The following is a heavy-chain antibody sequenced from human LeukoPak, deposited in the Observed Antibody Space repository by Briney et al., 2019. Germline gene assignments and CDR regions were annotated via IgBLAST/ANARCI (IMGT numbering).Heavy chain of an antibody. CDR2: IYYSGST. V-gene: IGHV4-59*01. J-gene: IGHJ5*02. Sequence: SETLSLTCTVSGGSISSYYWSWIRQPPGKGLEWIGYIYYSGSTNYNPSLKSRVTISVDTSKNQFPLKLSSVTAADTAVYYCARSSWYSRNWFDPWGQGTLVTVSS. CDR1: GGSISSYY. CDR3: ARSSWYSRNWFDP. D-gene: IGHD6-13*01.